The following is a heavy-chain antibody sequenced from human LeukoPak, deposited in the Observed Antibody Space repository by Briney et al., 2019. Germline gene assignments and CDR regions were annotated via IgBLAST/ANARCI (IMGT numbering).Heavy chain of an antibody. D-gene: IGHD3-3*01. CDR1: GGSIISTNW. CDR3: AREGGFYRPLDY. CDR2: VHLDGRT. Sequence: SGTLSLICGVSGGSIISTNWWTWVRQPPGRGLEWIGEVHLDGRTNYNPSLESRLTMSVDFSENHISLKLTSVTAADTAVYYCAREGGFYRPLDYSGQGTLVTVSS. V-gene: IGHV4-4*02. J-gene: IGHJ4*02.